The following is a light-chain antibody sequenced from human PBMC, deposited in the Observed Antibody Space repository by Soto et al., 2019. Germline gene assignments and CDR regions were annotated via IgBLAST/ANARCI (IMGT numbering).Light chain of an antibody. CDR1: SSDIGIYKY. V-gene: IGLV2-14*01. CDR3: SSYTTSSTRV. J-gene: IGLJ1*01. Sequence: QAVVTQPASVSGSPGQSIAISCTGSSSDIGIYKYVSWYQQHPGKVPKLIIYEVSNRPSGVSNRFSGSKSGNTASLTISGLQAEDEADYYCSSYTTSSTRVFGTGTKLTVL. CDR2: EVS.